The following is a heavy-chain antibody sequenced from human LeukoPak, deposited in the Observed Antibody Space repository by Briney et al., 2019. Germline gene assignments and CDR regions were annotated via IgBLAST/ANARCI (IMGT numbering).Heavy chain of an antibody. CDR1: GFTFSPFW. CDR3: ARGGYTSSWYWLY. Sequence: PGGSLRLSCAASGFTFSPFWMTWVSQAPGKGREWVANINGDGSAKYFVDSVKGRFTISRDNAKNSLYLQMNSLGAEDTAVYYCARGGYTSSWYWLYWGQGTLVTVSS. V-gene: IGHV3-7*01. D-gene: IGHD6-13*01. J-gene: IGHJ4*02. CDR2: INGDGSAK.